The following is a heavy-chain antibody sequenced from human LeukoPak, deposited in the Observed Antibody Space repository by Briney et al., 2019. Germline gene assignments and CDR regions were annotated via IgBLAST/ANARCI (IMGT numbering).Heavy chain of an antibody. CDR2: IKSKTDGGTT. J-gene: IGHJ4*02. CDR3: TTDLSYYDSSGYADY. V-gene: IGHV3-15*01. D-gene: IGHD3-22*01. CDR1: GFTFSNAW. Sequence: PGGSLGLSCAASGFTFSNAWMSWVRQAPGKGLEWVGRIKSKTDGGTTDYAAPVKGRFTISRDDSKNTLYLQMNSLKTEDTAVYYCTTDLSYYDSSGYADYWGQGTLVTVSS.